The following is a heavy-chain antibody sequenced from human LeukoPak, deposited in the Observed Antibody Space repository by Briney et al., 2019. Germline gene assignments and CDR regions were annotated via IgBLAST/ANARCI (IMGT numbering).Heavy chain of an antibody. J-gene: IGHJ4*02. CDR1: GGSISSSNW. CDR3: ARDLSRIHLWSNPYFDY. V-gene: IGHV4-4*02. Sequence: PSETLSLTCAVSGGSISSSNWWSWVRQPPGKGLEWIGEIYHSGSTNYNPSLKSRVTISVDKSKNQFSLKLSSVTAADTAVYYCARDLSRIHLWSNPYFDYWGQGTLVTVSS. D-gene: IGHD5-18*01. CDR2: IYHSGST.